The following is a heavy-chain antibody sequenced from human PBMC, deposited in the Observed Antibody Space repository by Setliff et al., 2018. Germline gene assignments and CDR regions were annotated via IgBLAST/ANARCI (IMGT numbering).Heavy chain of an antibody. CDR3: ARAPRYFDSTGSYFDF. J-gene: IGHJ4*02. Sequence: PSETLSLTCAVSGSAIDSGHYWGWIRQPPGKGLEWIGSFRPTGRTYYNPSLKSRVTISADTSKSQFSLKLTSVTAADTAVYYCARAPRYFDSTGSYFDFWGQGTLVTVSS. V-gene: IGHV4-38-2*01. CDR2: FRPTGRT. CDR1: GSAIDSGHY. D-gene: IGHD3-22*01.